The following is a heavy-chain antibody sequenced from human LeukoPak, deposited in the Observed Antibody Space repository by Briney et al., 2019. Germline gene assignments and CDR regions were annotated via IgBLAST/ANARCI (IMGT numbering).Heavy chain of an antibody. Sequence: ASVKVSCKASGYTFTSTGICWVRQAPGQGLEWMGWVSAYNGNTNYAQKFRGRVTMTIDTSTSTAYMELRSLRSDDTAVYYCARDYHPITIFGVVDWFDPWGQGTLVTVSS. V-gene: IGHV1-18*01. J-gene: IGHJ5*02. CDR1: GYTFTSTG. CDR3: ARDYHPITIFGVVDWFDP. CDR2: VSAYNGNT. D-gene: IGHD3-3*01.